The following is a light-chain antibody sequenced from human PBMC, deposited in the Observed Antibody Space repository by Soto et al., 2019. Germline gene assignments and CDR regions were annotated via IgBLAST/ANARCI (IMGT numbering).Light chain of an antibody. CDR1: SRDVGSYNL. J-gene: IGLJ2*01. CDR3: CSDAGSTVV. CDR2: EVS. Sequence: QSVLTQPASVSGSPGQSITISCTGTSRDVGSYNLVPCYQQHPGKAPKLTIYEVSKRPPALSNRFSGTKSGNTASLALSGLQVEDDTEYYCCSDAGSTVVLAGGTELTVL. V-gene: IGLV2-23*02.